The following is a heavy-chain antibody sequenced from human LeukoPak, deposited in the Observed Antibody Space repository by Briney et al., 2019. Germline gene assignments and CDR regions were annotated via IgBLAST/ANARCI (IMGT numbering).Heavy chain of an antibody. J-gene: IGHJ4*02. Sequence: PGGSLRLSCAASGFTFISYWMHWVRQAPGKGLVWVSRINGYGSSTDFADSVKGRFTISRDNAKNTLYLQMNSLRAEDTPVYYCARAAPGNTALDYWGQGTLVTVSS. CDR1: GFTFISYW. CDR2: INGYGSST. CDR3: ARAAPGNTALDY. V-gene: IGHV3-74*01. D-gene: IGHD5-18*01.